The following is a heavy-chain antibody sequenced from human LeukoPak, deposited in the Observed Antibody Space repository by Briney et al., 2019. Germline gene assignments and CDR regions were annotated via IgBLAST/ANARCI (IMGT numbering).Heavy chain of an antibody. CDR1: GFTFSSYG. J-gene: IGHJ4*02. V-gene: IGHV3-30*19. D-gene: IGHD7-27*01. CDR2: ISYDGSNK. CDR3: ARDNNWGSTHY. Sequence: PGRSLRLSCAASGFTFSSYGMHWVRQAPGKGLEWVAVISYDGSNKYYADSVKGRFTISRDNSRNTLSLQMNSLRAEDTAVYYCARDNNWGSTHYWGQGTLVTVSS.